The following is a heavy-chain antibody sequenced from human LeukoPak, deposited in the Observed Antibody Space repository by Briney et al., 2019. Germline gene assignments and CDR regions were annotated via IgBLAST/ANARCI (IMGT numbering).Heavy chain of an antibody. J-gene: IGHJ6*03. CDR3: AKVGYSYGFYYYMDV. Sequence: GGSLRLSCAASGFTVSSNYMSWVRQAPGKGLEWVSAISSSGGSTYYADSVKGRFTISRDNSKNTLYLQMNSLRAEDTAVYYCAKVGYSYGFYYYMDVWGKGTTVTVSS. CDR1: GFTVSSNY. V-gene: IGHV3-23*01. CDR2: ISSSGGST. D-gene: IGHD5-18*01.